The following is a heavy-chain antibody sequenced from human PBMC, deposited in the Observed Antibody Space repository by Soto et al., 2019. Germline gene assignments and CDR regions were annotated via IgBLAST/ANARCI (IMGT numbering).Heavy chain of an antibody. CDR1: GGSLKGYG. J-gene: IGHJ6*02. D-gene: IGHD2-2*01. CDR2: VSPLFGAA. V-gene: IGHV1-69*13. Sequence: SVKVSCKASGGSLKGYGISWVRQAPGQGLEWMGGVSPLFGAANYAQKFQARVTITADESTSTAYMELSSLRSEDTAVYYCARDTIVVVPAAMYYYYGMDVWGQGTTVTVSS. CDR3: ARDTIVVVPAAMYYYYGMDV.